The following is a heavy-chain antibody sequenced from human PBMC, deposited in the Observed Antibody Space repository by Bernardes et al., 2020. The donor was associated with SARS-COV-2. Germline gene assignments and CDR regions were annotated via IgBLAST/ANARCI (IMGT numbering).Heavy chain of an antibody. CDR2: INPNSGGA. J-gene: IGHJ6*02. V-gene: IGHV1-2*02. D-gene: IGHD3-16*01. Sequence: ASVKVSCKASGYNFNAYYMHWVRQAPGQGLEWMGWINPNSGGANYARKFQGRVTMTSDTSISTAYMEVRTLTSDDTAVYYCAGRGRDLYFYSGKEVWGQGTTVTVSS. CDR1: GYNFNAYY. CDR3: AGRGRDLYFYSGKEV.